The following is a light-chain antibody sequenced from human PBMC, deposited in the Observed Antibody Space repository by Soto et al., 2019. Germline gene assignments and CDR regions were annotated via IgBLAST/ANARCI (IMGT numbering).Light chain of an antibody. CDR2: GAS. Sequence: EIVLTQSPGTLSLSPGERATLSCRASQSVSSTYIAWYQQNPGQAPRLLIYGASSRATGIPDRFSGSGSGTVFTITSSRLEADFAVYFCQQYGRSPPFTFGQGTKVEIK. CDR1: QSVSSTY. CDR3: QQYGRSPPFT. V-gene: IGKV3-20*01. J-gene: IGKJ2*01.